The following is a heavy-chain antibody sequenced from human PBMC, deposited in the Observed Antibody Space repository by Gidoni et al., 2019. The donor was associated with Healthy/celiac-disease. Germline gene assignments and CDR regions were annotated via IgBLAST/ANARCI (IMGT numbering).Heavy chain of an antibody. V-gene: IGHV3-23*04. CDR2: ISGSGGST. D-gene: IGHD4-17*01. J-gene: IGHJ4*02. Sequence: EVQLVESGGGLVQPGGSLRLSCAASGFTFRSDAMGWVRPAPGKGLEWVSAISGSGGSTYYADSVKGRFTISRDNSKNTLYLQMNSLRAEDTAVYYCAKSLSPSGDYNDYWGQGTLVTVSS. CDR3: AKSLSPSGDYNDY. CDR1: GFTFRSDA.